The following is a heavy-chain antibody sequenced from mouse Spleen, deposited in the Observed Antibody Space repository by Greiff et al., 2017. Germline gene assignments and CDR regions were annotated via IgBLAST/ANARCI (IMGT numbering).Heavy chain of an antibody. CDR1: GYTFTSYW. Sequence: QVQLQQPGAELVRPGSSVKLSCKASGYTFTSYWMHWVKQRPIQGLEWIGNIDPSDSETHYNQKFKDKATLTVDKSSSTAYMQLSSLTSEDSAVYYCARHDYYGSSDFDYWGQGTTLTVSS. V-gene: IGHV1-52*01. D-gene: IGHD1-1*01. J-gene: IGHJ2*01. CDR2: IDPSDSET. CDR3: ARHDYYGSSDFDY.